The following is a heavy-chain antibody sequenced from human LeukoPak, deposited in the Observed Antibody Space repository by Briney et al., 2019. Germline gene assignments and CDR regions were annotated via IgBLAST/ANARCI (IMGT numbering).Heavy chain of an antibody. J-gene: IGHJ5*02. V-gene: IGHV4-39*01. Sequence: SETLSLTCTVSGGSISSNNYYWGWMRQPPGKGLEWIGHIYYDGRTYYNPSLKSRVTMSVDTSKNQFYLKLSSVTAADTAVYYCARHRGSSSEFDPWGLGTLVTISS. CDR2: IYYDGRT. CDR3: ARHRGSSSEFDP. CDR1: GGSISSNNYY. D-gene: IGHD6-6*01.